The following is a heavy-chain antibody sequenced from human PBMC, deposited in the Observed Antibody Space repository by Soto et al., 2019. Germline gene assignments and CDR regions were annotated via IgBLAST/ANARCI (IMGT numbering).Heavy chain of an antibody. V-gene: IGHV1-8*01. CDR2: MNPNSGNT. CDR3: ARGRYCSGGSGYFGSWFDP. CDR1: GYTFTSYD. D-gene: IGHD2-15*01. Sequence: ASVKVSCKASGYTFTSYDINWVRQATGQGLEWMGWMNPNSGNTGYAQKFQGRVTMTRNTSITTAYMELSSLRSEDTAVYYCARGRYCSGGSGYFGSWFDPWGQGTLVTVSS. J-gene: IGHJ5*02.